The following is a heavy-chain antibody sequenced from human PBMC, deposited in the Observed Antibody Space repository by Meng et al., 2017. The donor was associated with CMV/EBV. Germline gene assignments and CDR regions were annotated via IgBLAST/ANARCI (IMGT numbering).Heavy chain of an antibody. CDR3: ARESSGTTGHDY. CDR2: INPNSGGT. CDR1: GYTFTGYY. J-gene: IGHJ4*02. Sequence: ASVKVSCKASGYTFTGYYMHWVRQAPGQGLEWMGWINPNSGGTNCAQKFQGRVTMTRDTSISTAYMELSRLRSDDTAVYYCARESSGTTGHDYWGQGALVPSPQ. V-gene: IGHV1-2*02. D-gene: IGHD1-1*01.